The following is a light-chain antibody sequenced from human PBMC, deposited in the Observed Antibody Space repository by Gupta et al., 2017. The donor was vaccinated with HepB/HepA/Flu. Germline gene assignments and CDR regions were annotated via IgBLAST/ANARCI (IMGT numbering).Light chain of an antibody. Sequence: QSVLTQPPSVSAAPGQKVTISCSGSSSNIGNNYVSWYQQFPGTAPKLLIYENNKRPSGIPDRFSGSKSGTSATLGITGLQTGDEADYYCGTWDSSLSAGVFCGGTKLTVL. CDR1: SSNIGNNY. V-gene: IGLV1-51*02. J-gene: IGLJ3*02. CDR2: ENN. CDR3: GTWDSSLSAGV.